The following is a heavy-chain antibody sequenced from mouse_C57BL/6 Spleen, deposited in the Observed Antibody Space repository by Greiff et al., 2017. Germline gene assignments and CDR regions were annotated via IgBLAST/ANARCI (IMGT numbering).Heavy chain of an antibody. V-gene: IGHV1-64*01. D-gene: IGHD2-3*01. CDR1: GYTFTSYW. Sequence: QVQLQQPGAELVKPGASVKLSCKASGYTFTSYWMHWVKQRPGQGLEWIGMIHPNSGSTNYNEKFKSKATLTVDKSSSTAYMQLSSLTSEDSAVYYCARGNGYYTCGYWGQGTTLTVSS. CDR3: ARGNGYYTCGY. J-gene: IGHJ2*01. CDR2: IHPNSGST.